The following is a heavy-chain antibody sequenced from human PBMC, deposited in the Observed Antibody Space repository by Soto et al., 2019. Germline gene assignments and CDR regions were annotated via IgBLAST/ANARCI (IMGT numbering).Heavy chain of an antibody. CDR1: GFTVSSNY. J-gene: IGHJ4*02. CDR2: IYSGGSA. D-gene: IGHD5-18*01. Sequence: EVQLVESGGGLVQPGGSLRLSCAASGFTVSSNYMSCVRQAPGKGLEWVSVIYSGGSAYYADSVKGRFTISRDNSKNTLYLQMNSLRAEDTAVYYCARHGYSYGVGYFDYWGQGTLVTFSS. CDR3: ARHGYSYGVGYFDY. V-gene: IGHV3-66*04.